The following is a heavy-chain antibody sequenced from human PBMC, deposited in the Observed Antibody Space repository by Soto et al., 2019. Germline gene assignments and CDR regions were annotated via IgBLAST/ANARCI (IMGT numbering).Heavy chain of an antibody. CDR2: IRPNSAET. J-gene: IGHJ4*02. Sequence: EVQLLESGGGLVQPGGSLKLSCAASGFTLRSCAMSWVRQAPGKGLEWVSAIRPNSAETFYADSVKGRFTISRDDSDNTVYLLMNSLRAEDTALYYCAPVSYDFWGRYTDFDYWGQGTLVTVSS. CDR1: GFTLRSCA. D-gene: IGHD3-3*01. V-gene: IGHV3-23*01. CDR3: APVSYDFWGRYTDFDY.